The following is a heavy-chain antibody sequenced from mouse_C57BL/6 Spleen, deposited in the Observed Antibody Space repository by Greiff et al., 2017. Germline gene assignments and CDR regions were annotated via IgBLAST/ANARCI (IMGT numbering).Heavy chain of an antibody. CDR2: IDPETGGT. V-gene: IGHV1-15*01. Sequence: VQLQQSGAELVRPGASVTLSCKASGYTFTDYEMHWVKQTPVHGLEWIGAIDPETGGTAYNQKFKGKAILTADKSSSTAYMELRSLTSEDSAVYYCTRLETPFYFDYWGQGTTLTVSS. CDR3: TRLETPFYFDY. J-gene: IGHJ2*01. CDR1: GYTFTDYE.